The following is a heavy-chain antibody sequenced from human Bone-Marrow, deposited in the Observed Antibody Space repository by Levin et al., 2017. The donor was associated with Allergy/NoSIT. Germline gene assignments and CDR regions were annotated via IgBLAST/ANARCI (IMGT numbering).Heavy chain of an antibody. CDR3: AREGASYYDYYMDV. CDR2: INTNTGNP. J-gene: IGHJ6*03. CDR1: GYTFTSYG. Sequence: ASVKVSCKASGYTFTSYGMNWVRQAPGQGLEWMGWINTNTGNPTYAQGFTGRFVFSLDTSVSTAYLQISSLKAEDTAVYYCAREGASYYDYYMDVWGKGTTVTVSS. V-gene: IGHV7-4-1*02.